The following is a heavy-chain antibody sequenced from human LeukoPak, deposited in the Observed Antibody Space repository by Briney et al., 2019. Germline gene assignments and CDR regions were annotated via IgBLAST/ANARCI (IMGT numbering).Heavy chain of an antibody. Sequence: GGSLRLSCAASGFTFSSYSMNWVRQAPGKGLEWVSSISSSSGYIYYADSVKGRFTISRDNAKNSLYLQMNSLRAEDTAVYYCARTYGSGTYKTFDYWGQGTLVTVSS. CDR3: ARTYGSGTYKTFDY. D-gene: IGHD3-10*01. J-gene: IGHJ4*02. V-gene: IGHV3-21*01. CDR1: GFTFSSYS. CDR2: ISSSSGYI.